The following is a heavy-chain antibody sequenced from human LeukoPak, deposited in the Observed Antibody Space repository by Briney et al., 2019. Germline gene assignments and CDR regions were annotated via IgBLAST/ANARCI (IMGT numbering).Heavy chain of an antibody. V-gene: IGHV3-48*03. CDR3: ARAFGSGYFDY. CDR2: ISESGGTR. D-gene: IGHD3-10*01. CDR1: GFTFNSHE. J-gene: IGHJ4*02. Sequence: PGGSLRLSCAASGFTFNSHEMNWVRQAPGKGLEWVSYISESGGTRYYADSLKGRFTISRDNAKNSLHLQMNSLRAEDTAVYYCARAFGSGYFDYWGQGTLVTVSS.